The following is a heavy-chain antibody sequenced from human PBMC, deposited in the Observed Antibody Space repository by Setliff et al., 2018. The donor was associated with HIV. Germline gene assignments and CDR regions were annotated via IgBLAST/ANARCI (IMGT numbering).Heavy chain of an antibody. J-gene: IGHJ4*02. Sequence: ASVKVSCKAAGYSFHSYGLSWVRLAPGQGLEWMGWISPYNGNTNYAQRFQGRLTMTTDTSTITAYMELRSLRSDDTAVYYCARVRERIGVVFNAAFSFDYWGQGTLVTVSS. CDR2: ISPYNGNT. CDR1: GYSFHSYG. V-gene: IGHV1-18*01. CDR3: ARVRERIGVVFNAAFSFDY. D-gene: IGHD3-3*01.